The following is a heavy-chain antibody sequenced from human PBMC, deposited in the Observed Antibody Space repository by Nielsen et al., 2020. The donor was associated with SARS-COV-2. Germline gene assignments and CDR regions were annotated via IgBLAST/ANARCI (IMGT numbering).Heavy chain of an antibody. D-gene: IGHD2-15*01. J-gene: IGHJ4*02. Sequence: SVKVSCKASGGTFSSYAISWVRQAPGQGLEWMGGIIPIFGTAIYAQKFQGRVTITADESTSTAYMELSSLRSEDTAVYYCARVDGHCSGGSCYSGVYWGQGTLVTVSS. CDR2: IIPIFGTA. V-gene: IGHV1-69*13. CDR1: GGTFSSYA. CDR3: ARVDGHCSGGSCYSGVY.